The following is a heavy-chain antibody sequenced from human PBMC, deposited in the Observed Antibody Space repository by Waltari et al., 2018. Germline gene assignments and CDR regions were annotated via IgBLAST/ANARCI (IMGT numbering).Heavy chain of an antibody. D-gene: IGHD3-10*01. J-gene: IGHJ4*02. CDR2: IYHSGST. Sequence: QVQLQESGPGLVKPSETLSRTCPVPGYSISSGLYWDWTRQPPGKGLEWIGSIYHSGSTYYNPSLKSRVTISVDTSKNQFSLKLSSVTAADTAVYYCARVGYYGSGSSPNFDYWGQGTLVTVSS. CDR3: ARVGYYGSGSSPNFDY. CDR1: GYSISSGLY. V-gene: IGHV4-38-2*02.